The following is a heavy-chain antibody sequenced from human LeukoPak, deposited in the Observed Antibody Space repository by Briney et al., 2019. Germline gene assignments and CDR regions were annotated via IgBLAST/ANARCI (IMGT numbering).Heavy chain of an antibody. V-gene: IGHV4-34*01. Sequence: PSETLSLTCAVYGGSFSGYYWSWIRQPPGKGLEWIGEINHSGSTNYNPSLKSRVTISVDTSKNQFSLKLSSVTAADTAVYYCAGPIWFGEWDWFDPWGQGTLVTVSS. J-gene: IGHJ5*02. CDR3: AGPIWFGEWDWFDP. CDR2: INHSGST. CDR1: GGSFSGYY. D-gene: IGHD3-10*01.